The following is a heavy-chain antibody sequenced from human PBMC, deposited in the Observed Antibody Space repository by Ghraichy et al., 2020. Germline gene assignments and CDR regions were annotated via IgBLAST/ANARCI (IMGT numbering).Heavy chain of an antibody. CDR2: IRYDGSDQ. CDR1: GFSFRTYG. D-gene: IGHD2-21*02. V-gene: IGHV3-30*02. Sequence: GESLNISCAASGFSFRTYGMNWVRQAPGKGLECVAVIRYDGSDQDYADSVKGRFTISRDNSKNTLYLQMNSLRAEDTAVYYCATAGVGVVVTAFRQRGTDAFAHWGQGTMVTVSS. CDR3: ATAGVGVVVTAFRQRGTDAFAH. J-gene: IGHJ3*01.